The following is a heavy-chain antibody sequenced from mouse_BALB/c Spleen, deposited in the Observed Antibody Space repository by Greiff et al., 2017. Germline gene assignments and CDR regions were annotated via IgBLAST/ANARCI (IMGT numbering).Heavy chain of an antibody. D-gene: IGHD2-1*01. CDR1: GYSITSGYY. J-gene: IGHJ3*01. V-gene: IGHV3-6*02. CDR2: ISYDGST. CDR3: AREKDYGNSWFAY. Sequence: EVQLQESGPGLVKPSQSLSLTCSVTGYSITSGYYWNWIRQFPGNKLEWMGYISYDGSTNYNPSLKNRISITRDTSKNQFFLKLNSVTTEDTATYYCAREKDYGNSWFAYWGQGTLVTVSA.